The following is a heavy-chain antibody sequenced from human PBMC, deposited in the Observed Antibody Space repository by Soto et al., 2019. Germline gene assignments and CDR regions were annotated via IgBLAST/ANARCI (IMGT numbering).Heavy chain of an antibody. CDR1: GFTFSSYA. J-gene: IGHJ3*02. V-gene: IGHV3-23*01. CDR2: ASGSGAST. D-gene: IGHD5-12*01. CDR3: AKERDGYNFVDALDI. Sequence: HPGGSLRLSCAASGFTFSSYAMSWVRQAPGKGLEWVSCASGSGASTYYADSVKGRFTISRDNSKNTLYLQMNSLRAEDTAVYFCAKERDGYNFVDALDIWGQGTMVTVSS.